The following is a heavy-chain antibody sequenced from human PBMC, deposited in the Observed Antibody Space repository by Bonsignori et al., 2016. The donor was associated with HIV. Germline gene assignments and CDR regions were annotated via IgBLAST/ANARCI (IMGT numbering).Heavy chain of an antibody. V-gene: IGHV3-21*01. J-gene: IGHJ6*02. CDR3: ARVRGYGMDV. D-gene: IGHD6-13*01. CDR2: TSSAGSYI. Sequence: EVQLVESVGGLVKPGGSLRLSCAASGFTFSTYTMNWVRQPAGKGLEWVSSTSSAGSYIFYADSVKGRFTISRDNAKNSLFLQMNSLRVEDTAVYYCARVRGYGMDVWGQ. CDR1: GFTFSTYT.